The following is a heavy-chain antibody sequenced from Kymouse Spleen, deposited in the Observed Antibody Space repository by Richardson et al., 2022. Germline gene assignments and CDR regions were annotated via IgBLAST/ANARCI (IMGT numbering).Heavy chain of an antibody. V-gene: IGHV4-34*01. Sequence: QVQLQQWGAGLLKPSETLSLTCAVYGGSFSGYYWSWIRQPPGKGLEWIGEINHSGSTNYNPSLKSRVTISVDTSKNQFSLKLSSVTAADTAVYYCARGRDSSSSNYYGMDVWGQGTTVTVSS. D-gene: IGHD6-6*01. CDR2: INHSGST. CDR1: GGSFSGYY. CDR3: ARGRDSSSSNYYGMDV. J-gene: IGHJ6*02.